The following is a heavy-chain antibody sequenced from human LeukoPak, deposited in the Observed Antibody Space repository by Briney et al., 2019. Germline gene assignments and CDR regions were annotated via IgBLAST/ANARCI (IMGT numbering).Heavy chain of an antibody. CDR2: ISGSGGST. D-gene: IGHD3-10*01. CDR3: AKDEDIVVLGAKLLWFGELSH. V-gene: IGHV3-23*01. CDR1: GFTFSSYA. Sequence: GGSLRLSCAASGFTFSSYAMSWVRQAPGKGLEWVSAISGSGGSTYYADSVKGRFTISRDNSKNTLYLQMNSLRAEDTAVYYCAKDEDIVVLGAKLLWFGELSHWGQGTLVTVSS. J-gene: IGHJ4*02.